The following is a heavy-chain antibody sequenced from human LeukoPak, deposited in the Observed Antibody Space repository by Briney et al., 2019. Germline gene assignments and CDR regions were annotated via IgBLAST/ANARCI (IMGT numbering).Heavy chain of an antibody. V-gene: IGHV3-23*01. D-gene: IGHD3-22*01. CDR1: GFTFSSYV. Sequence: PGGSLRLSCAASGFTFSSYVMTWVRQAPGKGLEWVSSISGSGASTYYADSVKGRFTISRGNSKNTLYLQMSSLRAEDTAVYYCAKDRSNYYYDSSGYCFDYWGQGSLVTVSS. CDR2: ISGSGAST. CDR3: AKDRSNYYYDSSGYCFDY. J-gene: IGHJ4*02.